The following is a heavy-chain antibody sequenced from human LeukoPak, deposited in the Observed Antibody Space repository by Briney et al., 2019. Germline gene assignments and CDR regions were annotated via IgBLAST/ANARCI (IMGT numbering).Heavy chain of an antibody. V-gene: IGHV5-51*01. Sequence: GESLKISCKGSGYSFTSYWIGWVRQMPGKGLGWMGIIYPGDSVTRYSPSFQGQVTISADKSISTAYLQWSSLKASDTAMYYCARHGDIVVVPAATAAYYYGMDVWGQGTTVTVSS. CDR1: GYSFTSYW. D-gene: IGHD2-2*01. J-gene: IGHJ6*02. CDR2: IYPGDSVT. CDR3: ARHGDIVVVPAATAAYYYGMDV.